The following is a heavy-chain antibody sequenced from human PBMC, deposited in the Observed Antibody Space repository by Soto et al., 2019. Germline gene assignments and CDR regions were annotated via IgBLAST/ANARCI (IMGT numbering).Heavy chain of an antibody. CDR1: GFTFDDYA. CDR2: ISWNSGSI. CDR3: AKATRSRYYYDSSGYGN. V-gene: IGHV3-9*01. J-gene: IGHJ4*02. D-gene: IGHD3-22*01. Sequence: GGSLRLSCAASGFTFDDYAMHWVRQAPGKGLEWVSGISWNSGSIGYADSVKGRFTISRDNAKNSLYLQMNSLRAEDTALYYCAKATRSRYYYDSSGYGNWGQGTLVTVSS.